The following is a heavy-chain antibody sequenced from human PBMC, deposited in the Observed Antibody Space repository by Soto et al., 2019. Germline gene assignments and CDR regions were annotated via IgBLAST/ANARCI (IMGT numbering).Heavy chain of an antibody. CDR1: GGSISSGSYI. D-gene: IGHD1-20*01. Sequence: PSETLSLTCTVSGGSISSGSYIWYWIRQPPGKGLKWIGHIYQNGNTYFNPSLKSRVTISGDKSENQFSLKLTSVTAADTAVYYCARGYNWNAGGLGYWGQGTLVTVSS. V-gene: IGHV4-30-2*01. CDR3: ARGYNWNAGGLGY. CDR2: IYQNGNT. J-gene: IGHJ4*02.